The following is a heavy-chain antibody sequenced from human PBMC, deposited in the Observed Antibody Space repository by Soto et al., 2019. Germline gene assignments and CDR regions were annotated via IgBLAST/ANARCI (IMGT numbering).Heavy chain of an antibody. CDR3: ARDYCSGTTCYEIDY. V-gene: IGHV5-51*01. D-gene: IGHD2-2*01. J-gene: IGHJ4*02. Sequence: RGESLKISCKGSGYRFTNYWIGWVRQMPVKGLEWMGIIYPGDSDTRYSPSFQGQVTISADKSINTAYLQWSSLKASDTAMYYCARDYCSGTTCYEIDYRGQGTQVTVSS. CDR1: GYRFTNYW. CDR2: IYPGDSDT.